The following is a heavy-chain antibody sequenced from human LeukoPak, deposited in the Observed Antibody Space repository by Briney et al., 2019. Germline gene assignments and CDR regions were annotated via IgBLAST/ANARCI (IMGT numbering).Heavy chain of an antibody. CDR2: IFSYTGQT. D-gene: IGHD3-3*01. V-gene: IGHV1-18*01. CDR3: ANVAKGRFFFYYMDV. CDR1: GHTANTYG. Sequence: ASVKVSCKASGHTANTYGFSWIRQAPGQGLEWIGWIFSYTGQTKYADKFQGRVTMTTDTSKTIAYLDLRSLRSDDTAVYFCANVAKGRFFFYYMDVWGEGTMVTVS. J-gene: IGHJ6*03.